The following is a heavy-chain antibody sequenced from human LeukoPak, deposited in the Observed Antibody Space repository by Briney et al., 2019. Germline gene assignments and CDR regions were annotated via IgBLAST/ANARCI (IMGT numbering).Heavy chain of an antibody. V-gene: IGHV3-11*04. CDR1: GFTFNDYF. J-gene: IGHJ4*02. D-gene: IGHD3-22*01. CDR2: IGSGGTTI. Sequence: GGSLRLSCAASGFTFNDYFMSWVRQAPGKGLEWVSYIGSGGTTIYYADSVKGRFTISRDNAKNSLYLQMNSLRAEDTAVYYCARDGNESSGPWDYWGQGTLVTVSS. CDR3: ARDGNESSGPWDY.